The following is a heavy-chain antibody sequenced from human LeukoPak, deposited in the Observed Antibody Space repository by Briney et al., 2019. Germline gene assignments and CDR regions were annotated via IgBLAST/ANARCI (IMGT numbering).Heavy chain of an antibody. Sequence: PSETLSLTCTVSGGSISSSSYYWGWIRQPLGKGLEWIGSIYYSGSTYYNPSLKSRVTISVDTSKNQFSLKLSSVTAADTAVYYCARRQYYYDSSGYVWGQGTLVTVSS. CDR1: GGSISSSSYY. CDR3: ARRQYYYDSSGYV. J-gene: IGHJ4*02. D-gene: IGHD3-22*01. V-gene: IGHV4-39*01. CDR2: IYYSGST.